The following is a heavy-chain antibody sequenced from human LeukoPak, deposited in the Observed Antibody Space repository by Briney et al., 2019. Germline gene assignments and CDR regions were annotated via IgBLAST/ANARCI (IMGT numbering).Heavy chain of an antibody. Sequence: GASVKVSCKASGYTFTSYGISWVRQAPGQGLEWMGWISAYNGNTNSAQKLQGRVTMTTDTSTSTAYMELRSLRSEDTAVYYCARVVVAGWFEYYMDVWGKGTTVTVSS. V-gene: IGHV1-18*01. CDR1: GYTFTSYG. J-gene: IGHJ6*03. CDR3: ARVVVAGWFEYYMDV. D-gene: IGHD2-15*01. CDR2: ISAYNGNT.